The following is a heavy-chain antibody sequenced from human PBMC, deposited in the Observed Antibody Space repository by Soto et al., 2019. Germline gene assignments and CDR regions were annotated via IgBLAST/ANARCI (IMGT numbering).Heavy chain of an antibody. V-gene: IGHV1-69*12. CDR2: IIPIFGTA. CDR1: GGTFSSYA. Sequence: QVQLVQSGAEVKKPGSSVKVSCKASGGTFSSYAISWVRQAPGQGLEWMGGIIPIFGTANYAQKFQGRVTITADESTSKASMELSSLRSEDTAVYYCARERVVAATKGGNWFDPWGQGTLVTVSS. D-gene: IGHD2-15*01. J-gene: IGHJ5*02. CDR3: ARERVVAATKGGNWFDP.